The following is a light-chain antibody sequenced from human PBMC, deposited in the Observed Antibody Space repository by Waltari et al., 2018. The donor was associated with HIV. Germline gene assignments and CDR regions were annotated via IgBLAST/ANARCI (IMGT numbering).Light chain of an antibody. CDR2: DVS. Sequence: DIQVTQSPSSLPASVGDRVTITCQASQDIRNYLNWYQQKPGKAPKVLIYDVSNLETGVPSRFSGSGSGTDFTFTISSLQPEDIGTYYCQHYDNLSRITFGPGTKVAIK. CDR1: QDIRNY. V-gene: IGKV1-33*01. CDR3: QHYDNLSRIT. J-gene: IGKJ3*01.